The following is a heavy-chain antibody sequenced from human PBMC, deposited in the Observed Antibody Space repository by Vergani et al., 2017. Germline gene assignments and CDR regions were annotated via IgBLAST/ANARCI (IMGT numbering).Heavy chain of an antibody. J-gene: IGHJ6*02. D-gene: IGHD3-9*01. Sequence: EVQLMESGGGLVKPGGSLRLSCIVSGFTFSNAWMSWVRQAPGKGLEWVGRIKSKTDGGSTDYAAPVKGRFTIASDDSKNILYLQMNSLKTEDTAVYYCTTEGXRYFDWFTYGMDVWGQGTTVIVSS. CDR3: TTEGXRYFDWFTYGMDV. CDR1: GFTFSNAW. V-gene: IGHV3-15*01. CDR2: IKSKTDGGST.